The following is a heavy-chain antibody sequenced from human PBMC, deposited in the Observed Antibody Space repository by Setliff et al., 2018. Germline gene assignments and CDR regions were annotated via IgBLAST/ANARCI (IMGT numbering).Heavy chain of an antibody. CDR2: IFYSGSS. V-gene: IGHV4-59*01. J-gene: IGHJ4*02. D-gene: IGHD4-17*01. Sequence: SETLSLTCTVSGVSIRSYYWSWIRQPPGKGLEWIGYIFYSGSSNYNPSLQSRVSISVDTSKIQLSLKLDSLTAADTAVYFCARLPRTVTHFDYWGQGALVTVSS. CDR1: GVSIRSYY. CDR3: ARLPRTVTHFDY.